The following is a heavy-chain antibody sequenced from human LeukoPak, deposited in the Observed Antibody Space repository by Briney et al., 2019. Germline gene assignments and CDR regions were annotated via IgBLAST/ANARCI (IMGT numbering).Heavy chain of an antibody. CDR1: GYSISSGYY. J-gene: IGHJ4*02. V-gene: IGHV4-38-2*01. CDR2: IYHSGST. CDR3: ARDIPYYYDSSGYFDY. Sequence: PSETLSLACAVSGYSISSGYYWGWIRQPPGKGLEWIGIIYHSGSTYYNPSLKSRVTISVDTSKNQFSLKLSSVTAADTAVYYCARDIPYYYDSSGYFDYWGQGTLVTVSS. D-gene: IGHD3-22*01.